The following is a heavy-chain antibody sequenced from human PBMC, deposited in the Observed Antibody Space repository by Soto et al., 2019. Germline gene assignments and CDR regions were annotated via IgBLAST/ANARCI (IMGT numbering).Heavy chain of an antibody. Sequence: QITLKESGPTLVKPTQTLTLTCTFSGFSLSTSGLGVGWIRQPPGKALEWLALIYWDDDKRYSPSLKSRLTITKDTSKNQVVLTMTNMDPVDTATYYCANRRYGNDFDYWGQGTLVSVSS. V-gene: IGHV2-5*02. J-gene: IGHJ4*02. CDR2: IYWDDDK. CDR1: GFSLSTSGLG. D-gene: IGHD1-1*01. CDR3: ANRRYGNDFDY.